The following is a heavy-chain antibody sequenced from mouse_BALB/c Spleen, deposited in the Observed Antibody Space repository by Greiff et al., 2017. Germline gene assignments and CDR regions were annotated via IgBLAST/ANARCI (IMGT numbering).Heavy chain of an antibody. CDR2: ISSGSSTI. V-gene: IGHV5-17*02. CDR3: ARSYYGISSWFAY. J-gene: IGHJ3*01. D-gene: IGHD1-1*01. Sequence: EVKLVESGGGLVQPGGSRKLSCAASGFTFSSFGMHWVRQAPEMGLEWVAYISSGSSTIYYADTVKGRFTISRDNPKNTLFLQMTSLRSEDTAMYYCARSYYGISSWFAYWGQGTLVTVSA. CDR1: GFTFSSFG.